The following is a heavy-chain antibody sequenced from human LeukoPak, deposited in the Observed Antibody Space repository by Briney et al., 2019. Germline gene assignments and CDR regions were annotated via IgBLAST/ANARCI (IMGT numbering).Heavy chain of an antibody. CDR3: TSGIVVVVAARRVWFDP. D-gene: IGHD2-15*01. CDR2: IRSKAYGGTT. J-gene: IGHJ5*02. Sequence: GGSLRLSCTASGFTFGDYAMSWVRQAPGKGLEWVGFIRSKAYGGTTEYAASVKGRFTISRDDSKSIAYLQTNSLKTEDTAVYYCTSGIVVVVAARRVWFDPWGQGTLVTVSS. CDR1: GFTFGDYA. V-gene: IGHV3-49*04.